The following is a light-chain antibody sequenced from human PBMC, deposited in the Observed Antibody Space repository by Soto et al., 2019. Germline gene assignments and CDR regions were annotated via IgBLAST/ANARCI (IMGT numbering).Light chain of an antibody. CDR3: QQYDNWPPYT. CDR2: GAS. Sequence: EIVMTQSPATLSLSPGERATLSCRASQSVSSNLSWYQQKPRHDPSSLLYGASARATSIPARFSGSGSGTEFTITISSLQSEDVAVYYCQQYDNWPPYTFGQGTKVDIK. CDR1: QSVSSN. V-gene: IGKV3-15*01. J-gene: IGKJ2*01.